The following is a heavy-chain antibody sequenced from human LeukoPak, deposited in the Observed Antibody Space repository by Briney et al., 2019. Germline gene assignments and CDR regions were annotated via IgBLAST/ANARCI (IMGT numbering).Heavy chain of an antibody. CDR3: AREGNYYDMDV. V-gene: IGHV3-53*01. CDR2: IFSGGTT. J-gene: IGHJ6*02. Sequence: PGGSLRLSCAASGFSVSNNYMSWVRQAPGKGLEWVSVIFSGGTTYYADSVKGRFTISRDNSKNTLYLQMNSLRAEDTAVYYCAREGNYYDMDVWGQGTTVTVSS. CDR1: GFSVSNNY.